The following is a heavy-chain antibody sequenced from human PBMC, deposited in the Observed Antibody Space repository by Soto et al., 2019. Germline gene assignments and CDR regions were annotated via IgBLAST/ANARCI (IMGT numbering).Heavy chain of an antibody. D-gene: IGHD2-15*01. CDR2: ISYDGSNK. CDR1: GFTFSSYG. J-gene: IGHJ4*02. CDR3: ARDLWTNRYCSGGSCYWAY. Sequence: QVQLVESGGGVVQPGRSLRLSCAASGFTFSSYGMHWVRQAPGKGLEWVAVISYDGSNKYYADSVKGRFTISRDNSKNTLYLQMNSLRAEDTAVYYCARDLWTNRYCSGGSCYWAYWGQGTLVTVSS. V-gene: IGHV3-30*03.